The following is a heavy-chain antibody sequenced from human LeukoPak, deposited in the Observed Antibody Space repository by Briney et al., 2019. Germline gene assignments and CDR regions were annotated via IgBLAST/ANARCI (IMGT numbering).Heavy chain of an antibody. Sequence: SETLSLTCAVSGGSISSGGYSWSWIRQPPGKGLEWIGYIYHSGSTYYNPSLKSRVTISVDRYKNQFSLKLSSVTAADTAVYYCAAGGTTVTDFDYWGQGTLVTVSS. D-gene: IGHD4-17*01. V-gene: IGHV4-30-2*01. CDR3: AAGGTTVTDFDY. CDR1: GGSISSGGYS. CDR2: IYHSGST. J-gene: IGHJ4*02.